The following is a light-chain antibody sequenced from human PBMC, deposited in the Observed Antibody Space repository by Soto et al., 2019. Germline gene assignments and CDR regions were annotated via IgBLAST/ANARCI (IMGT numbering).Light chain of an antibody. J-gene: IGKJ1*01. Sequence: DIQMTQSPSTLSASVGDRVTITCRASRTVNRYVAWYQQQPGXAPXXLMFDASTLASGVPLRFSGSVSETGFTLTISSLQPDDFATYYCQQYDSFSTFGQGTKVDIK. CDR3: QQYDSFST. CDR2: DAS. V-gene: IGKV1-5*01. CDR1: RTVNRY.